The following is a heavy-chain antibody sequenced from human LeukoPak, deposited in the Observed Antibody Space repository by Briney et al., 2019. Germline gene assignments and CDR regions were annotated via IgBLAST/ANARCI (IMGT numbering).Heavy chain of an antibody. Sequence: GGSLRLSCVASGFSFSIYSMNWVRQAPGKGLEWVSSISSSSSYIYYADSVKGRFTISRDNAKNSLYLQMDSLRAEDTAVYYCARAYYGSGTSHFDSWGQGTLVTVSS. CDR1: GFSFSIYS. J-gene: IGHJ4*02. CDR3: ARAYYGSGTSHFDS. V-gene: IGHV3-21*01. CDR2: ISSSSSYI. D-gene: IGHD3-10*01.